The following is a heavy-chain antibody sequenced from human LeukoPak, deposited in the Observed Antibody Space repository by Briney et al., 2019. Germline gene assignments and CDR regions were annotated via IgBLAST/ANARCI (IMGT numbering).Heavy chain of an antibody. V-gene: IGHV4-39*07. CDR2: VYSSGSL. D-gene: IGHD1-1*01. J-gene: IGHJ4*02. CDR3: ARDRRQRDYFDF. Sequence: WVRQAPGKGLEWIGSVYSSGSLYYNPSLKSRVTILVDTSKNQFSLKLNSVTAADTAVYYCARDRRQRDYFDFWGQGARVSVSS.